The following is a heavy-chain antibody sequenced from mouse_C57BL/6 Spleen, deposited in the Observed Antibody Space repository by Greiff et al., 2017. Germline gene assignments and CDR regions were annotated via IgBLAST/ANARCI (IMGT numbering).Heavy chain of an antibody. J-gene: IGHJ3*01. CDR2: ILPGSGRT. V-gene: IGHV1-9*01. CDR3: ARGVYDFPWAY. D-gene: IGHD2-4*01. CDR1: GYTFTGYW. Sequence: LVESGAELMKPGASVKLSCKATGYTFTGYWIEWVKQRPGHGLEWIGEILPGSGRTNYNEKFKGKAKFTADTSSNTAYMQLSSLTTEDSAIYYCARGVYDFPWAYWGHGTLVTVSA.